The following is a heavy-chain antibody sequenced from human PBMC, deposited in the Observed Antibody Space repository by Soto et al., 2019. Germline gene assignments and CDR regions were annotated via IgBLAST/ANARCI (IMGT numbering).Heavy chain of an antibody. Sequence: ETLSLTCAVYGGSFSGYYWSWVRQAPGRGLEWVSAISGGGGGKYYADSVKGRFIIARDNSRNTVYLEVNGLRTEDTAVYYCAKDVHYDSSGGLDYWGQGTLVTVSS. V-gene: IGHV3-23*01. CDR3: AKDVHYDSSGGLDY. J-gene: IGHJ4*02. CDR2: ISGGGGGK. D-gene: IGHD3-22*01. CDR1: GGSFSGYY.